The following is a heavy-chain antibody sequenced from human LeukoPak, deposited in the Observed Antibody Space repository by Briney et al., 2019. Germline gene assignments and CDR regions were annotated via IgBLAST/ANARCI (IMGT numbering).Heavy chain of an antibody. CDR1: GFTFDDYA. J-gene: IGHJ4*02. D-gene: IGHD1-26*01. Sequence: PGGSLRLSCAASGFTFDDYAMHWVRQAPGRGLEWASGISWNSGSIGYADSVKGRFTISRDNAKNSLYLQMNSLRAEDTALYYCAKSPFGSGSYFFDYWGQGTLVTVSS. CDR3: AKSPFGSGSYFFDY. CDR2: ISWNSGSI. V-gene: IGHV3-9*01.